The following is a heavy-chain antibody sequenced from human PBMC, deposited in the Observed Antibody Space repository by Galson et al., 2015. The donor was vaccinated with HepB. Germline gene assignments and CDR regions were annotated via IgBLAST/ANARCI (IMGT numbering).Heavy chain of an antibody. V-gene: IGHV3-15*01. CDR3: TTELPFIAY. D-gene: IGHD1-26*01. Sequence: SLRLSCAASGFTFSGSAMHWVRQASGKGLEWVGRIRSKTDGGTTDYAAPVKGRFTISRDDSKNTLYLQMNSLKTEDTAVYYCTTELPFIAYWGQGTLVTVSS. CDR1: GFTFSGSA. CDR2: IRSKTDGGTT. J-gene: IGHJ4*02.